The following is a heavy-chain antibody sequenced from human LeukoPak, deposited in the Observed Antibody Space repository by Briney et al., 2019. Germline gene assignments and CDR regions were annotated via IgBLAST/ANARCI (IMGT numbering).Heavy chain of an antibody. D-gene: IGHD3-3*01. CDR2: INWNGRSI. CDR1: RFTFDEYG. Sequence: GGSLRLSCAASRFTFDEYGMSWVRQTAGKGLEWVSGINWNGRSIGYADSVKGRFTISRDNAKNSLYLQMNSLRAEDTAVYYCARLREIPVFGVVTKSTSYFDYWGQGTLVTVSS. CDR3: ARLREIPVFGVVTKSTSYFDY. V-gene: IGHV3-20*04. J-gene: IGHJ4*02.